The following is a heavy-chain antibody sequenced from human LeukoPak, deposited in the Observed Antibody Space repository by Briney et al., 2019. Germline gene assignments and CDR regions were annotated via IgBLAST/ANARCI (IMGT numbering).Heavy chain of an antibody. Sequence: SETLSLTCTVSGGSISSYYWSWIRQPPGKGLEWIGYIYYSGNTNYNPSLESRVTISVDTSKNQFSLKLSSVTAADTAVYYCARDRGGSYFFDYWGQGTLVTVSS. CDR1: GGSISSYY. V-gene: IGHV4-59*01. CDR3: ARDRGGSYFFDY. CDR2: IYYSGNT. J-gene: IGHJ4*02. D-gene: IGHD1-26*01.